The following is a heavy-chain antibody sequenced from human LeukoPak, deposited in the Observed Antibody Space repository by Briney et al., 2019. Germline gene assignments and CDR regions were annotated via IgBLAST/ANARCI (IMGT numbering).Heavy chain of an antibody. V-gene: IGHV3-30-3*01. D-gene: IGHD3-22*01. CDR2: ISYDGSNK. CDR1: GCTFSSYA. CDR3: ARDYYDSSCYYLPGG. J-gene: IGHJ4*02. Sequence: PGGSLRLSCAASGCTFSSYAMHWVRKAPGKGLEWVAVISYDGSNKYYADSVKGRFTISRDNSKNTLYLQMNSLRAEDTAVYYCARDYYDSSCYYLPGGWGQGTLVTVSS.